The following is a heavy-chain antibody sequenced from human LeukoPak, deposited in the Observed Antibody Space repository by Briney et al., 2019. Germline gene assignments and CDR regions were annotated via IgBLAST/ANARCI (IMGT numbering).Heavy chain of an antibody. CDR2: INPKSGGT. D-gene: IGHD2-2*01. CDR3: ATYYCSTTSCYPYFFDY. CDR1: GYTFTGYY. V-gene: IGHV1-2*02. J-gene: IGHJ4*02. Sequence: ASVKVSCKASGYTFTGYYMHWVRQAPGQGLEWMGWINPKSGGTNYAQKFQDRVTMTTDTSTSTAHMELRSLRSDDTAVYYCATYYCSTTSCYPYFFDYWGQGTLVTVSS.